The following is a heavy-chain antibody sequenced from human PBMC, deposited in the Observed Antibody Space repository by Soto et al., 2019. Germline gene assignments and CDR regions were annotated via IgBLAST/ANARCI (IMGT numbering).Heavy chain of an antibody. CDR2: IKNRADGGTA. CDR1: GITFINAW. CDR3: TTDPGDYEDF. D-gene: IGHD4-17*01. J-gene: IGHJ4*02. Sequence: EVQLVESGGDLVKPGGSLRLSCAASGITFINAWMSWVRQPPGKGLEWVGRIKNRADGGTADYAAPVRGRFTIWRDDSKNTLFLQMNSLEVEDTAMYYCTTDPGDYEDFWGQGTLVTVSS. V-gene: IGHV3-15*01.